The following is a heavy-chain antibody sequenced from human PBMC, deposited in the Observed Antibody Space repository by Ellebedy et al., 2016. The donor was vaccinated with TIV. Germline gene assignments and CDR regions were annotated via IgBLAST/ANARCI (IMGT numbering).Heavy chain of an antibody. D-gene: IGHD3-22*01. V-gene: IGHV1-46*01. J-gene: IGHJ4*02. CDR2: INPSGGST. Sequence: ASVKVSCKASGYTFTSYYMHWVRQAPGQGLEWMGIINPSGGSTSYAQKFQGRVTMTRDTSTSTVYMELSSLRSEDTAVYYWARGGGIDYYDSSDAFDYWGQGTLVTVSS. CDR1: GYTFTSYY. CDR3: ARGGGIDYYDSSDAFDY.